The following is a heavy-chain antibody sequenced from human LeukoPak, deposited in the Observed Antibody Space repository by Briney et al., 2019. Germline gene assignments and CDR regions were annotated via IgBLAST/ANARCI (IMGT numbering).Heavy chain of an antibody. CDR3: ARGDFELDY. V-gene: IGHV4-59*01. J-gene: IGHJ4*02. D-gene: IGHD3/OR15-3a*01. CDR1: GGSITSYY. Sequence: SETLSLTCVVSGGSITSYYWSWIRQPPGKGLEWTGYVSSSGSTNYNPSLKSRVTISVDTSKNQFSLNLSSVTAADTAVYSCARGDFELDYWGQGTLVTVSS. CDR2: VSSSGST.